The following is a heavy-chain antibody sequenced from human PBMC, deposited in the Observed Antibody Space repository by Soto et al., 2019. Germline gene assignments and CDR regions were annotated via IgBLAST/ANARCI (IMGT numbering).Heavy chain of an antibody. D-gene: IGHD3-3*01. V-gene: IGHV1-8*01. J-gene: IGHJ4*02. CDR2: MNPNSGNT. CDR1: GYTFTSYD. CDR3: AREGDFWSGYYKVKVLDY. Sequence: VSVKVSWKASGYTFTSYDINWVRQATGQGLEWMGWMNPNSGNTGYAQKFQGRVTMTRNTSISTAYMELSSLRSEDTAVYYCAREGDFWSGYYKVKVLDYWGQGTLVTVSS.